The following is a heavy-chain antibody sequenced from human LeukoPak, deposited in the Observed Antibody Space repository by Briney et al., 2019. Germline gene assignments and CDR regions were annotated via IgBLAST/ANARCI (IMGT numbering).Heavy chain of an antibody. CDR2: ISSSSSYI. CDR3: ARDTFQSGYDILTGYYVPIDY. J-gene: IGHJ4*02. Sequence: PGGSLRLSCAASGFTFSSYSMNWVRQAPGKGLEWVSSISSSSSYIYYADSVKGRFTISRDNAKNSLYLQMNSLRAEDTAVYYCARDTFQSGYDILTGYYVPIDYWGQGTLVTVSS. D-gene: IGHD3-9*01. CDR1: GFTFSSYS. V-gene: IGHV3-21*01.